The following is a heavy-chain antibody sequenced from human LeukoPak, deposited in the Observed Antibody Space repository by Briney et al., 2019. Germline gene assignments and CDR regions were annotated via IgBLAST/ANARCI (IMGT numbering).Heavy chain of an antibody. CDR2: INPNSGGT. Sequence: ASVKVSCKASGYTFTSYGISWVRQAPGQGLEWMGWINPNSGGTNYAQKFQGRVTMTRDTSISTAYMELSRLRSDDTAVYYCARSRGMDVWGQGTTVTVSS. CDR1: GYTFTSYG. CDR3: ARSRGMDV. V-gene: IGHV1-2*02. J-gene: IGHJ6*02.